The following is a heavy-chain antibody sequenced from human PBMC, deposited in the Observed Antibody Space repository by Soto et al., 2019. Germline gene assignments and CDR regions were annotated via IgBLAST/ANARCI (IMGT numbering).Heavy chain of an antibody. CDR3: AGWTLTTSGVDV. Sequence: PSETLSLTCTVSGGSISSYYWSWIRQPPGKGLEWIGYIYYSGSTNYNPSLKSRVTISVDTSKNQFSLKLSSVTAADTAVYYCAGWTLTTSGVDVWGQGTTVTVS. V-gene: IGHV4-59*01. J-gene: IGHJ6*02. CDR2: IYYSGST. D-gene: IGHD4-4*01. CDR1: GGSISSYY.